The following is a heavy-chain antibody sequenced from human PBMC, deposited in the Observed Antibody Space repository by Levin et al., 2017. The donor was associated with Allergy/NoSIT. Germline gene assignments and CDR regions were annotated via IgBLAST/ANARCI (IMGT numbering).Heavy chain of an antibody. CDR2: IYSGGTT. Sequence: GGSLRLSCAASGFTVSDNYITWVRQAPGKGLEWVSVIYSGGTTYSADSVKGRFTISRDSSKNTLYLHMNSLRAEDTAVYYCARGKGKNYYDSSGNFDYWGQGILVTVSS. V-gene: IGHV3-53*01. CDR1: GFTVSDNY. D-gene: IGHD3-22*01. J-gene: IGHJ4*02. CDR3: ARGKGKNYYDSSGNFDY.